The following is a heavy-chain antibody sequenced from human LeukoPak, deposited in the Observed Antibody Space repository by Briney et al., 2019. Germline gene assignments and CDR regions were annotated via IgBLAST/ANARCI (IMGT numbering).Heavy chain of an antibody. V-gene: IGHV3-23*01. CDR1: GFTFNNYA. CDR2: ISGGGETT. D-gene: IGHD4-17*01. Sequence: GGSLRLSCAASGFTFNNYAMNWVRQSPGKGREWVSSISGGGETTYYADSAKGRFTISRDNSQNTLYLQMNSRRAEDTAVYYCARDYADYVGYFFFDYWGQGTLVTVSS. J-gene: IGHJ4*02. CDR3: ARDYADYVGYFFFDY.